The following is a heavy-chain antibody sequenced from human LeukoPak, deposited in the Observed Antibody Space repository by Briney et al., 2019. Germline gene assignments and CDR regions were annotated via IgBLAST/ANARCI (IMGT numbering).Heavy chain of an antibody. CDR3: ARLTRLSTSPDRYFLDY. CDR1: GDSISSYY. J-gene: IGHJ4*02. V-gene: IGHV4-4*09. CDR2: IYTSGGT. D-gene: IGHD6-6*01. Sequence: PSETLSLTCTVSGDSISSYYWSWIRQPPGKGLEWIGYIYTSGGTNYIPSLKGRVTISIDTSKNQFSLKLSSVTAADSAVYYCARLTRLSTSPDRYFLDYWGQGTLVTVSS.